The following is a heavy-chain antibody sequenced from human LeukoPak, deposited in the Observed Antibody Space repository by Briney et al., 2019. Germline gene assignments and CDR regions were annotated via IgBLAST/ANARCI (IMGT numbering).Heavy chain of an antibody. CDR1: GYTFTSYY. V-gene: IGHV1-46*01. Sequence: ASVKVSCKASGYTFTSYYMHWVRQAPGQGLEWMGIINLSGGSTSYAQKFQGRVTMTRDTSTSTVYMELSSLRSEDTAVYHCARPQAYDSSGNDAFDIWGQGTMVTVSS. CDR2: INLSGGST. J-gene: IGHJ3*02. D-gene: IGHD3-22*01. CDR3: ARPQAYDSSGNDAFDI.